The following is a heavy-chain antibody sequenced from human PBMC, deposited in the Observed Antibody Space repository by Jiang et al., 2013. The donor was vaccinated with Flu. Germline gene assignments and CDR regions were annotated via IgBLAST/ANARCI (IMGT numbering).Heavy chain of an antibody. CDR3: ARVAYGDYVYLEAVFFDY. CDR1: GYTFTSYY. V-gene: IGHV1-46*01. J-gene: IGHJ4*02. Sequence: SGAEVKKPGASVKVSCKASGYTFTSYYMHWVRQAPGQGLEWMGIINPSGGSTSYAQKFQGRVTMTRDTSTSTVYMELSSLRSEDTAVYYCARVAYGDYVYLEAVFFDYWGQGTLVTVSS. D-gene: IGHD4-17*01. CDR2: INPSGGST.